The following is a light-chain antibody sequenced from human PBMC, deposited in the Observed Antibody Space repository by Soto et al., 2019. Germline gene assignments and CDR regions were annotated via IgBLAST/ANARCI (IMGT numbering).Light chain of an antibody. CDR2: DVS. CDR3: CSYTSGSTYV. Sequence: QSVLTQPASVSGSPGQAITISCTGTSSDVGSYNLVTWYQHNPGKAPKLLIYDVSKWPSGVSNRFSGSKSGNTASLTIFGIQAEDEADYYCCSYTSGSTYVFGTGTKVTV. V-gene: IGLV2-23*02. CDR1: SSDVGSYNL. J-gene: IGLJ1*01.